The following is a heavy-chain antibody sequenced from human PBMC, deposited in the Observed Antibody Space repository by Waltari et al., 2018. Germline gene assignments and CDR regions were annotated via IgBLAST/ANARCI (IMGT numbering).Heavy chain of an antibody. V-gene: IGHV3-48*01. CDR2: ISSSSSTI. CDR3: ARDGGSSWYDWFDP. CDR1: GFTFSSYS. J-gene: IGHJ5*02. D-gene: IGHD6-13*01. Sequence: EVQLVESGGGLVQPGGSLRLSCAASGFTFSSYSMNWVRQAPGKGLEWVSYISSSSSTIYYADSVKGRFTISRDNAKNSLYLQMNSLRAEDTAVYYCARDGGSSWYDWFDPWGQGTLVTVSS.